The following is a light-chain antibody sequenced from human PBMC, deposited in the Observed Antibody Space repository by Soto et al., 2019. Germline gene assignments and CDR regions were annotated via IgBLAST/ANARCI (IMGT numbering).Light chain of an antibody. CDR1: SGDVGGYNF. V-gene: IGLV2-14*01. CDR3: RSYTSSSSQV. CDR2: DVS. Sequence: QSVLTQPASVSGSPGQSITISCTGTSGDVGGYNFVSWYQQHPGKAPKLMIYDVSNRPSGVSNRFSGSKSGNTASLTISGLQAEDEADYYCRSYTSSSSQVFGTGTKVTVL. J-gene: IGLJ1*01.